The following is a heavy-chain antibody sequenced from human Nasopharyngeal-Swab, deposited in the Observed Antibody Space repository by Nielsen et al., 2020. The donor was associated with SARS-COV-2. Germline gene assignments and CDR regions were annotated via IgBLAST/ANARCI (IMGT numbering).Heavy chain of an antibody. CDR2: IRSKGNNYAT. CDR1: GFTFSDSA. CDR3: TRCGGGCYSRRDY. V-gene: IGHV3-73*01. D-gene: IGHD2-15*01. Sequence: ETLSLTCAASGFTFSDSAIHWVRQASGKGLEWVGRIRSKGNNYATAYAASVKGRFTIFRDDPTNTAFLQMNSLKTEDTAVYYCTRCGGGCYSRRDYWGQGTLVTVSS. J-gene: IGHJ4*02.